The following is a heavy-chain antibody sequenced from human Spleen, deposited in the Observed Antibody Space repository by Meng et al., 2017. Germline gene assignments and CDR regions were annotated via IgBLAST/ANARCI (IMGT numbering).Heavy chain of an antibody. CDR3: ARDGVFWWELNEAAFDI. CDR1: GYTFTSYG. Sequence: QVEVGQWWVELKKPGDSGNVACKSSGYTFTSYGIKWVRQAPGQGLEWMGWINTNTGNPTYAQGFTGRFVFSLDTSVSTAYLQISSLKAEDTAVYYCARDGVFWWELNEAAFDIWGQGTMVTVSS. V-gene: IGHV7-4-1*02. D-gene: IGHD1-26*01. CDR2: INTNTGNP. J-gene: IGHJ3*02.